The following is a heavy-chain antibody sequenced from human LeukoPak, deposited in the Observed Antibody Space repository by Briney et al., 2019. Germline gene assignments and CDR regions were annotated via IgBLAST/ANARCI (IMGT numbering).Heavy chain of an antibody. Sequence: GGSLRLSCAASGFTFSDYYMSWIRQAPGKGLEWVSYISSSGSTIYYADSVKGRFTISRGNAKNSLYLQMNSLRAEDTAVYYCASPRDGYNYADAFDIWGQGTMVTVSS. D-gene: IGHD5-24*01. V-gene: IGHV3-11*04. CDR3: ASPRDGYNYADAFDI. CDR2: ISSSGSTI. J-gene: IGHJ3*02. CDR1: GFTFSDYY.